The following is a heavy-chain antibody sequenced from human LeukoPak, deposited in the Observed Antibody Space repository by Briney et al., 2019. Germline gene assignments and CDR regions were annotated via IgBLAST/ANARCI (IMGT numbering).Heavy chain of an antibody. V-gene: IGHV4-4*01. CDR1: GGSISSSNW. D-gene: IGHD3-10*01. CDR2: IYHSGRT. J-gene: IGHJ4*02. CDR3: ARDAYYYGSGSYFFDY. Sequence: SETLSLTCTVSGGSISSSNWWSWVRQPPGKGLEWIGEIYHSGRTNYNPSLKSRVTISVDKSKNQFSLKLSSVTAADTAVHCCARDAYYYGSGSYFFDYWGQGTLVTVSS.